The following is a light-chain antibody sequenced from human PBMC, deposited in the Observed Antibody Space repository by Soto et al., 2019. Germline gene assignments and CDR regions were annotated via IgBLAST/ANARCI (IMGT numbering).Light chain of an antibody. J-gene: IGLJ1*01. Sequence: QSVLKQPPPGSGAPGQRVTLHCPGGRHKIGAGYDLRWYQQLPGPAPKLLVYGNYDRPSGVPDRFSGSKSGTSASLAITGLQAEDEADYYCQSYDSSLSDYVFGTGTKVTVL. CDR3: QSYDSSLSDYV. CDR2: GNY. V-gene: IGLV1-40*01. CDR1: RHKIGAGYD.